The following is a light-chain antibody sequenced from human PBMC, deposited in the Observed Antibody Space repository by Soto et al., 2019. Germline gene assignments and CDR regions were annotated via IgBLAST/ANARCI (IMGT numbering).Light chain of an antibody. CDR1: SSNLVKSF. J-gene: IGLJ3*02. CDR3: GSWDSSLRDVV. Sequence: QSALTQPPSVSAAPGQRITISCSGGSSNLVKSFVSWYQQLPKTAPKLLIYEDSKRPSGIPDRFSGSKSGTSATLGITGLQTGDEADYYCGSWDSSLRDVVFGEGTQLTVL. V-gene: IGLV1-51*02. CDR2: EDS.